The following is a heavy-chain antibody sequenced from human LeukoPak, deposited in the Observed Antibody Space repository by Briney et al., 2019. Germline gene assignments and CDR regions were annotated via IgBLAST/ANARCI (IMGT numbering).Heavy chain of an antibody. Sequence: PSETLSLTCAVYGGSFSGYYWSWIRQPPGKGLEWIGYIYYSGSTNYNPSLKGRVTISVDTSKNQFSLKLSSVTAADTAVYYCARDKGDGYTDYWGQGTLVTVSS. CDR2: IYYSGST. CDR1: GGSFSGYY. CDR3: ARDKGDGYTDY. D-gene: IGHD5-12*01. V-gene: IGHV4-59*01. J-gene: IGHJ4*02.